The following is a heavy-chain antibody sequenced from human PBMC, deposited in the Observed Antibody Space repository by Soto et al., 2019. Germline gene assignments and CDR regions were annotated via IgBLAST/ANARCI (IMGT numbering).Heavy chain of an antibody. J-gene: IGHJ4*02. CDR2: IYYSGST. D-gene: IGHD3-16*02. Sequence: QLQLQESGPGLVKPSETLSLTCTVSGGSISSSSYYWGWIRQPPGKGLEWIGSIYYSGSTYYNPSLKSRVTISVDTSKNQFSLKLSSVTAADTAVYYCARLRNIWGSYRPVKPYYFDYWGQGTLVTVSS. V-gene: IGHV4-39*01. CDR1: GGSISSSSYY. CDR3: ARLRNIWGSYRPVKPYYFDY.